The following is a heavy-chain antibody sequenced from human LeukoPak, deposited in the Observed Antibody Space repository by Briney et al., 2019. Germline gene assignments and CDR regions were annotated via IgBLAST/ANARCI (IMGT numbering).Heavy chain of an antibody. D-gene: IGHD5-18*01. J-gene: IGHJ4*02. Sequence: TGGSLRLSCAASGFTFSSYGMHWVRQAPGKGLEWVSAIGGSGGSTYYADSVKGRFTISRDNSKNTLFLHMNSLGAEDTAVYYCVKDEPQNRNTYGPGDPYYFHYWGQGTLVTVSS. V-gene: IGHV3-23*01. CDR3: VKDEPQNRNTYGPGDPYYFHY. CDR2: IGGSGGST. CDR1: GFTFSSYG.